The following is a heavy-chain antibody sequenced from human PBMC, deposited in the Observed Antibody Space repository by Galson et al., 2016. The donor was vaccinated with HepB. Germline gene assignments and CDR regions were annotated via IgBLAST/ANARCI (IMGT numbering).Heavy chain of an antibody. D-gene: IGHD3-9*01. Sequence: SLRLSCAASGFTFSSYAMHWVRQAPGKGLEWVAVILYDGSHKYYAASVKGRFTIARDNSKNTLSLQMHSLRAEDTAVYYCAKNDILAGYSAFDYWGQGTLVTVSS. CDR3: AKNDILAGYSAFDY. V-gene: IGHV3-30*18. J-gene: IGHJ4*02. CDR2: ILYDGSHK. CDR1: GFTFSSYA.